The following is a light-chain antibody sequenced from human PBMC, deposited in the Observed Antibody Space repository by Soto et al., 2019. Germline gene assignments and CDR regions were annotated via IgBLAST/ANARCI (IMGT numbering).Light chain of an antibody. Sequence: EIVMTQSPATLSVSPGERATLSCRASQRVSRNLAWYQQKPGQAPRLLIYGASTRATGIPARFSGSGSETEFPLTISGLQSEDFAVYYCQQYNNWPPYTFGQGTKLEIK. CDR1: QRVSRN. CDR2: GAS. J-gene: IGKJ2*01. CDR3: QQYNNWPPYT. V-gene: IGKV3-15*01.